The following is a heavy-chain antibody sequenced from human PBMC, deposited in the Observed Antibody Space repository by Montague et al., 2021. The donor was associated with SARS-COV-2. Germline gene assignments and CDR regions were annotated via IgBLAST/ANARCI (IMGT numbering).Heavy chain of an antibody. Sequence: SETLSLTCTVSGASMSSDYWTWIRQPPGKGLEWIGCTHYSGSTDYNPSLKSRVTISVDTSGTQFSLRLTSMSAADTAVYYCARGRGFDWLGLDAYYFDYWGQGTLVAVSS. CDR2: THYSGST. V-gene: IGHV4-59*01. D-gene: IGHD3-9*01. CDR1: GASMSSDY. J-gene: IGHJ4*02. CDR3: ARGRGFDWLGLDAYYFDY.